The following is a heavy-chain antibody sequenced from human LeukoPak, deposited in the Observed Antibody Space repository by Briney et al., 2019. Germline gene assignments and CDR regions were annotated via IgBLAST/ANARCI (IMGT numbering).Heavy chain of an antibody. CDR3: ARGKGYGGNHFDY. CDR1: GYTFTGYY. V-gene: IGHV1-8*02. D-gene: IGHD4-23*01. CDR2: INPNSGNT. J-gene: IGHJ4*02. Sequence: ASVKVSCKASGYTFTGYYMHWVRQAPGQGLEWMGWINPNSGNTGYAQKFQGRVTMTRNTSISTAYMELSSLRSEDTAVYYCARGKGYGGNHFDYWGQGTLVTVSS.